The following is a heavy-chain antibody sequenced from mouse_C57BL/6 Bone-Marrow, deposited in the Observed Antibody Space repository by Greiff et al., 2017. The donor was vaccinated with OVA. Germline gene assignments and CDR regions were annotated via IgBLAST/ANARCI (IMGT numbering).Heavy chain of an antibody. D-gene: IGHD2-2*01. Sequence: VQLQQSGPELVKPGASVKLSCKASGYTFTSYDINWVKQRPGQGLEWIGWIYPRDGSTKYNEKFKGKATLTVDTSSSTAYMELHSLTSEDSAVYFCARGGLRRGDYYAMDYWGQGTSVTVSS. V-gene: IGHV1-85*01. J-gene: IGHJ4*01. CDR1: GYTFTSYD. CDR3: ARGGLRRGDYYAMDY. CDR2: IYPRDGST.